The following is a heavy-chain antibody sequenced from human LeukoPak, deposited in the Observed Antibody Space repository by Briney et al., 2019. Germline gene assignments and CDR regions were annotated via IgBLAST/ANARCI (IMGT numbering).Heavy chain of an antibody. V-gene: IGHV4-59*12. CDR1: GGSISSYY. D-gene: IGHD3-3*01. CDR3: ARVARYYDFWSGYPDYYYYYMDV. Sequence: SETLSLTCTVSGGSISSYYWSWIRQPPGKGLEWIGYIYYSGSTNYNPSLKSRVTISVDTSKNQFSLKLSSVTAADTAVYYCARVARYYDFWSGYPDYYYYYMDVWGKGTTVTVSS. CDR2: IYYSGST. J-gene: IGHJ6*03.